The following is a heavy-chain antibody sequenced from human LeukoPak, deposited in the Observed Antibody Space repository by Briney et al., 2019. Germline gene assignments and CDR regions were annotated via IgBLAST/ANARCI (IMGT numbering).Heavy chain of an antibody. Sequence: GGSLRLSCAASGFTFSSCAMHWVRQAPGKGLEWVAVISYDGSNKYYADSVKGRFTISRDNSKNTLYLQMNSLRAEDTAVYYCARQYCSGGNCFYGMDVWGQGTTVTVSS. V-gene: IGHV3-30-3*01. D-gene: IGHD2-15*01. CDR1: GFTFSSCA. CDR3: ARQYCSGGNCFYGMDV. CDR2: ISYDGSNK. J-gene: IGHJ6*02.